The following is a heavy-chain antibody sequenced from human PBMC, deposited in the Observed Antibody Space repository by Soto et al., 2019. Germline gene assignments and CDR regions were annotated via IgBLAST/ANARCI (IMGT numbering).Heavy chain of an antibody. V-gene: IGHV1-2*04. D-gene: IGHD3-16*02. Sequence: QVQLVQSGAEVKKPGASVKVSCKASGYTFTGNYMHWVRQAPGQGFEWMGWINVNSGGTKYAQKFQCWVNMTRDTSISTAYMELSRLRSDDTAVYYCARGDKLSLYPQLDYWGQGTLVTVSS. J-gene: IGHJ4*02. CDR3: ARGDKLSLYPQLDY. CDR1: GYTFTGNY. CDR2: INVNSGGT.